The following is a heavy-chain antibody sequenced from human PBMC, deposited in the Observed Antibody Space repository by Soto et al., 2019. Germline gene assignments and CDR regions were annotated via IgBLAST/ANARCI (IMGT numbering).Heavy chain of an antibody. Sequence: SETLSLTCTVSGGSISSYYWSWIRQPPGKGLEWIGYIYYSGSTNYYPSLKSRVTISVDTSKNQFSLKLSSVTAADTAVYYCARAGFGELFYYYYYMDVWGKGTTVTVSS. D-gene: IGHD3-10*01. V-gene: IGHV4-59*01. CDR3: ARAGFGELFYYYYYMDV. CDR2: IYYSGST. J-gene: IGHJ6*03. CDR1: GGSISSYY.